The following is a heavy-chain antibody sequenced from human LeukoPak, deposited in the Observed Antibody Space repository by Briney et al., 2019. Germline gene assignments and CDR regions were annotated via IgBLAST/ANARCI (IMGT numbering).Heavy chain of an antibody. D-gene: IGHD1-26*01. CDR3: ARIRSRKWGFDY. V-gene: IGHV4-34*01. Sequence: PSETLSLTCAVYGGSFIGYYWSWIRQPPGKGLEWIGEINHFGSTNYNPSLKSRVTISIDTSKNQFSLKLSSVTAAETAVYYCARIRSRKWGFDYWGQGTLVTVSS. J-gene: IGHJ4*02. CDR2: INHFGST. CDR1: GGSFIGYY.